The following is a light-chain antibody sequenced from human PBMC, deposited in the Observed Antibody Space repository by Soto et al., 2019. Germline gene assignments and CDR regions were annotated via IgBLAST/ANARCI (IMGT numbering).Light chain of an antibody. J-gene: IGKJ5*01. CDR2: AAS. Sequence: DIQMTQSPSSLSASVGDRVTITCRASQSISNHLNWYQQKPGKAPKLLIFAASSLQSGVPSRFSGTGSGTEFTLTISSLQPEDFATYYCLQHNSYPPTFGQGTRLEIK. CDR1: QSISNH. CDR3: LQHNSYPPT. V-gene: IGKV1-17*01.